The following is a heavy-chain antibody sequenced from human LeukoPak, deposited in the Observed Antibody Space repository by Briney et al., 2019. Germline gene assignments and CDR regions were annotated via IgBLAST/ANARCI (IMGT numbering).Heavy chain of an antibody. CDR2: ISAYNGNT. Sequence: ASVKVSCKASGHTFTSYGISWVRQAPGQGLEWMGWISAYNGNTNYAQKLQGRVTMTTDTSTSTAYMELRSLRSDDTAVYYCARVRSGTTVTKLPKPIDYWGQGTLVTVSS. V-gene: IGHV1-18*01. D-gene: IGHD4-17*01. CDR1: GHTFTSYG. CDR3: ARVRSGTTVTKLPKPIDY. J-gene: IGHJ4*02.